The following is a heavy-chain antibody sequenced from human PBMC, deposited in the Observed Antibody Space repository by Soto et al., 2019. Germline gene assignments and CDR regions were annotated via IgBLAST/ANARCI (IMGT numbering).Heavy chain of an antibody. V-gene: IGHV4-31*03. J-gene: IGHJ4*02. CDR1: GGSIRRSDSC. D-gene: IGHD3-16*01. CDR3: ARVLITSGPLEYSFEY. CDR2: ISDSGRT. Sequence: SETLSLTCSVSGGSIRRSDSCWTWVRQGPGKGLEWIAYISDSGRTDYNPSLKSRATISIDTSKNVFFLNLSSVTAADTAVYFCARVLITSGPLEYSFEYWGPGSQVTVSS.